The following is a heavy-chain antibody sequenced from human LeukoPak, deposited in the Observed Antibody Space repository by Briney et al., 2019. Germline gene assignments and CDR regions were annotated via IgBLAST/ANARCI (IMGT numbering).Heavy chain of an antibody. Sequence: GRSLRLSCAASGFTFDDYAMHWVRQAPGKGLEWVSGISWNSGSIGYADSVKGRFTISRDNAKNSLYLQMNSLRAEDTALYYCAKETYSSSWLDNPFDYWGQGTLVTVSS. CDR2: ISWNSGSI. J-gene: IGHJ4*02. CDR1: GFTFDDYA. D-gene: IGHD6-13*01. CDR3: AKETYSSSWLDNPFDY. V-gene: IGHV3-9*01.